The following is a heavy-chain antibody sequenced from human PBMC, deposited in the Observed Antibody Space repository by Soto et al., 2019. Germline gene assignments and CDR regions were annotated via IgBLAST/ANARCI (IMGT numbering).Heavy chain of an antibody. D-gene: IGHD1-26*01. CDR3: ASTSGSYYHFDY. V-gene: IGHV4-4*02. J-gene: IGHJ4*02. CDR1: GGSISSSNW. Sequence: PSETLSLTCAVSGGSISSSNWWSWVRQPPGKGLEWIGEIYHSGSTNYNPSLKSRVTISVDKSKNQFSLKLSSVTAADTAVYYCASTSGSYYHFDYWGQGTLVTVSS. CDR2: IYHSGST.